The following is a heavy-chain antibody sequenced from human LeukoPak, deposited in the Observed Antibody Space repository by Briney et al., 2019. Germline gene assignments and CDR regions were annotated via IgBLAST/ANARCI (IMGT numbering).Heavy chain of an antibody. J-gene: IGHJ4*02. CDR3: ARLTRGGMGPFDY. V-gene: IGHV4-59*01. Sequence: SETLSLTCTVSGGSINFWSWIRQPPGKELEWIGIFYFHGRTEYNPSLKSRVTISTDTSENQVSLYLNSVTAADTAVYYCARLTRGGMGPFDYWGQGTLVTVSS. CDR1: GGSINF. CDR2: FYFHGRT. D-gene: IGHD4-23*01.